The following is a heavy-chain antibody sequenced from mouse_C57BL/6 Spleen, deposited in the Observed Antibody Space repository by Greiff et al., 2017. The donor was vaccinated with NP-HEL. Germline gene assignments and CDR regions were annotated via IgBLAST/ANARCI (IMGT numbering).Heavy chain of an antibody. CDR2: ISSGGSYT. CDR1: GFTFSSYG. Sequence: EVMLVESGGDLVKPGGSLKLSCAASGFTFSSYGMSWVRQTPDKRLEWVATISSGGSYTYYPDSVKGRFTISRDNAKNTLYLQMSSLKSEDTAMYYCARGTVVATYGFDYWGQGTTLTVSS. D-gene: IGHD1-1*01. CDR3: ARGTVVATYGFDY. V-gene: IGHV5-6*01. J-gene: IGHJ2*01.